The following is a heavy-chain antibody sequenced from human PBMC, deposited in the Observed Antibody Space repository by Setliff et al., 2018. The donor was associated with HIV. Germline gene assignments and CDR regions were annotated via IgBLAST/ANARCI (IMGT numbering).Heavy chain of an antibody. CDR1: GFTFSSYE. Sequence: PGGSLRLSCAASGFTFSSYEMNWVRQAPGKGLEWVASVNPDGSEASSVGSIKGRFTVSRDNAKNSLSLQMNSLRADDTAVYYCVKDVVKFWSGSGALDFWGPGTLVTVSS. J-gene: IGHJ4*02. CDR2: VNPDGSEA. D-gene: IGHD3-3*01. V-gene: IGHV3-7*01. CDR3: VKDVVKFWSGSGALDF.